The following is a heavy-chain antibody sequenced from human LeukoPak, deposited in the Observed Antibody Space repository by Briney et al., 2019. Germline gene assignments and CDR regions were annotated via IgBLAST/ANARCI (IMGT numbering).Heavy chain of an antibody. J-gene: IGHJ4*02. Sequence: ASVKVSCKASGYTFTGYYIHWVRQAPGQGLEWMGWINPNSGGTNYAQKFQGRVTMTRDTSISTAYMELSSLRSEDTAVYYCAAIPLPDSRYFDWLTFDYWGQGTLVTVSS. V-gene: IGHV1-2*02. CDR3: AAIPLPDSRYFDWLTFDY. CDR2: INPNSGGT. CDR1: GYTFTGYY. D-gene: IGHD3-9*01.